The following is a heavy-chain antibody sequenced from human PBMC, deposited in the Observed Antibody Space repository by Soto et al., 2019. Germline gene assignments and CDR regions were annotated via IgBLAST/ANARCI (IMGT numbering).Heavy chain of an antibody. CDR1: GYTITSYG. Sequence: ASVKVSCKASGYTITSYGISWVQQAPGQGLEWMGWISAYNGNTNYAQKLQGRVTMTTDTSTSTAYMELRSLRSDDTAVYYCARDYYDRGQGAFDIWGQGTMVTVSS. CDR2: ISAYNGNT. CDR3: ARDYYDRGQGAFDI. V-gene: IGHV1-18*01. J-gene: IGHJ3*02. D-gene: IGHD3-22*01.